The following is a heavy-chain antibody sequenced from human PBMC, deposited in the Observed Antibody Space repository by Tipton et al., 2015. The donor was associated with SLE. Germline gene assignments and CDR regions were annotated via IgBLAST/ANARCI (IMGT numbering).Heavy chain of an antibody. Sequence: TLSLTCTVSGGSISSYYWSWIRQPPGKGLEWIGYIYYSGSTYYNPSLKSRVTISVDTSKNQFSLKLSSVTAADTAVYYCARPVSRYYDSSGYFDYWGQGTLVTVSS. J-gene: IGHJ4*02. CDR1: GGSISSYY. CDR3: ARPVSRYYDSSGYFDY. D-gene: IGHD3-22*01. V-gene: IGHV4-59*04. CDR2: IYYSGST.